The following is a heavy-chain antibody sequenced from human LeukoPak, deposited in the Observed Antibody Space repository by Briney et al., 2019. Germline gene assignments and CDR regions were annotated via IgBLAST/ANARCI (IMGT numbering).Heavy chain of an antibody. V-gene: IGHV3-23*01. CDR1: GFSFSSYA. J-gene: IGHJ2*01. D-gene: IGHD4-23*01. Sequence: PGGSLRLSCAASGFSFSSYAMSWVRQAPRRGLEWVSGISGSGGSTYYADSVKGRFSTSRDNSKNTLYLQMNSLRAEDTAVYYCAKDGDYGGWYFDLWGRGTVVTVSS. CDR3: AKDGDYGGWYFDL. CDR2: ISGSGGST.